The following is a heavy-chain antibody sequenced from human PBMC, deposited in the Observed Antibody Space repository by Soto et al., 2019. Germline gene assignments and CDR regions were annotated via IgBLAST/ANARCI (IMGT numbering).Heavy chain of an antibody. CDR2: INSDGSNT. CDR1: GFTFSSYW. Sequence: EVPLVESGGGLVQPGGSLRLSCAASGFTFSSYWMHWVRQAPGKGLVWVSRINSDGSNTNYADSVKGLCTISRDNTKNTLYLQMNSLRAEYTAGYYCTRSGSSPYYYGMDVWGQGTMVTVSS. D-gene: IGHD6-6*01. V-gene: IGHV3-74*01. J-gene: IGHJ6*02. CDR3: TRSGSSPYYYGMDV.